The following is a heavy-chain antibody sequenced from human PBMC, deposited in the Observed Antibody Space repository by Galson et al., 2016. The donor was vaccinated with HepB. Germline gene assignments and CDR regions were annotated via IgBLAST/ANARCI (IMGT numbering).Heavy chain of an antibody. CDR2: INAGNGNT. CDR3: ARDLRFLD. CDR1: GYGFTSYA. V-gene: IGHV1-3*01. J-gene: IGHJ4*02. Sequence: SVKVSCKASGYGFTSYAIHWVRQAPGQRLEWMGWINAGNGNTKYSQKFQGRVTITTDTPASTAYIELSGLTSEDTAVYYCARDLRFLDWGRGTLVTVSS. D-gene: IGHD3-3*01.